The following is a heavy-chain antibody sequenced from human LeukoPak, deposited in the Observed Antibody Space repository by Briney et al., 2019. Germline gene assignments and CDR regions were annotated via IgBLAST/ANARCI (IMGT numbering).Heavy chain of an antibody. CDR2: INHSGST. J-gene: IGHJ4*02. CDR3: ARARYSGYAFSV. Sequence: PGGSLRLSCAASGFTFSSYAMSWIRQPPGKGLEWIGEINHSGSTNYNPSLKSRVTISVDTSKNQFSLKLSSVTAADTAVYYCARARYSGYAFSVWGQGTLVTVSS. V-gene: IGHV4-34*01. CDR1: GFTFSSYA. D-gene: IGHD5-12*01.